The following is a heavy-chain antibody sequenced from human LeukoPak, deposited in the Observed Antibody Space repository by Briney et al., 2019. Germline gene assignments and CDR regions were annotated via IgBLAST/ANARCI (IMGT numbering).Heavy chain of an antibody. Sequence: GGSLRLSCAASGFTFSNYGMSWVRQAPGKGLEWVSGISGSGGSTYYADSVKGRFTISRDNSKNTLYLQMNSLRAEDTAVYYCAKAGGYSYPYFFDYWGQGTLVTVSS. CDR2: ISGSGGST. J-gene: IGHJ4*02. CDR1: GFTFSNYG. CDR3: AKAGGYSYPYFFDY. V-gene: IGHV3-23*01. D-gene: IGHD3-10*01.